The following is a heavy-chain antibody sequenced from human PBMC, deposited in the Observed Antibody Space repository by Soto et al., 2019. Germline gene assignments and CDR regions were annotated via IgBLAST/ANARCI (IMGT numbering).Heavy chain of an antibody. D-gene: IGHD3-10*01. Sequence: QVQLVESGGGVVQPGRSLRLSCAASGFTLSNNGMHWVRQAPGKGLEWVAVISRDGNTKFYADSVKGRFAISKDNSENTLYLRMNSLRLEETAVYFCARELASGNWGQGTLGTVSS. CDR2: ISRDGNTK. CDR3: ARELASGN. J-gene: IGHJ4*02. CDR1: GFTLSNNG. V-gene: IGHV3-30*03.